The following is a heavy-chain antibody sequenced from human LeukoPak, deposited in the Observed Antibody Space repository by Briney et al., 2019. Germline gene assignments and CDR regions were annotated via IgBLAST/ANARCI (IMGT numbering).Heavy chain of an antibody. J-gene: IGHJ4*02. D-gene: IGHD6-13*01. CDR2: IIPILGTA. CDR3: ARRRRGTYSSFDY. V-gene: IGHV1-69*13. CDR1: GGTFSIYS. Sequence: ASVKVSCKASGGTFSIYSISWVRQAPGQGLEWMGGIIPILGTANYAQKFQGRVMITADESTSTAYMELSSLRSEDTAVYYCARRRRGTYSSFDYWGQGTLVTVSS.